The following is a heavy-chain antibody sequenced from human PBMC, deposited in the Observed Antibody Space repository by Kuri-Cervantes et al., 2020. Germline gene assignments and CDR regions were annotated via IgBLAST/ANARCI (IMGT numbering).Heavy chain of an antibody. Sequence: GSLRLSCAASGFIFREYYMSWIRQAPGKGLEWLSYISSSGSTVYYADSVKGRFTVSRDNAKKSLFLQMNSLKAEDTAVYYCARDIDFGAPPSEWFQYWGQGTLVTVSS. D-gene: IGHD4-17*01. CDR1: GFIFREYY. J-gene: IGHJ1*01. V-gene: IGHV3-11*01. CDR2: ISSSGSTV. CDR3: ARDIDFGAPPSEWFQY.